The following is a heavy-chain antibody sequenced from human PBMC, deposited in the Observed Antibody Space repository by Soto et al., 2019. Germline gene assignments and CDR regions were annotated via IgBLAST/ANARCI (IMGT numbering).Heavy chain of an antibody. Sequence: QVQLQESGPGLVKPSETLSLTCTVSGGSISSYYWSWIRQPPGKGLEWIGYIYYSGSTNYNPSLKSRVTISVDTSKNQFSLKLSSVTAADTAVYYCARAGSVYSYGYYFDYWGQGTLVTVSS. D-gene: IGHD5-18*01. CDR3: ARAGSVYSYGYYFDY. CDR2: IYYSGST. V-gene: IGHV4-59*01. J-gene: IGHJ4*02. CDR1: GGSISSYY.